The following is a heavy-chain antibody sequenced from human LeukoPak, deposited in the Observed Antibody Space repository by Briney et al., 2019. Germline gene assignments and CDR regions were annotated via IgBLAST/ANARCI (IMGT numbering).Heavy chain of an antibody. J-gene: IGHJ4*02. V-gene: IGHV1-69*06. CDR2: IIPIFGTA. CDR3: ARGTQYSSGWPLDY. CDR1: GYTFTSYY. Sequence: ASVKVSCKASGYTFTSYYMHWVRQAPGQGLEWMGGIIPIFGTANYAQKFQGRVTITADKSTSTAYMELSSLRSEDTAVYYCARGTQYSSGWPLDYWGQGTLVTVSS. D-gene: IGHD6-19*01.